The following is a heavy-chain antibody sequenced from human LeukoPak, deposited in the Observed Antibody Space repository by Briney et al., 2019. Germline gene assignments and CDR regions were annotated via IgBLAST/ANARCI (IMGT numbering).Heavy chain of an antibody. Sequence: SETLSLTCTVSGGSISSYYWSWIRQPPGKGLEWIGYIYYSGSTNYNPSLKSRVTISVDTSKNQFSLKLSSVTAADTAVYYCARHSSRLYDYYGMDVWGQGTTVTVSS. D-gene: IGHD2-15*01. CDR2: IYYSGST. J-gene: IGHJ6*02. CDR3: ARHSSRLYDYYGMDV. V-gene: IGHV4-59*08. CDR1: GGSISSYY.